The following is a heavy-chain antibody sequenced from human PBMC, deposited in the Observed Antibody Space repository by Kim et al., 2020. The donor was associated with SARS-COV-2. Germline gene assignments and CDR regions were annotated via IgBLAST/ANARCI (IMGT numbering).Heavy chain of an antibody. D-gene: IGHD3-10*01. CDR2: INHSGST. Sequence: SETLSLTCAVYGGSFSGYYWSWIRQPPGKGLEWIGEINHSGSTNYNPSLKSRVTISVDTSKNQFSLKLSSVTAADTAAYYCRLWRGSGSYLFDYWGQGTLVTVSS. V-gene: IGHV4-34*01. J-gene: IGHJ4*02. CDR3: RLWRGSGSYLFDY. CDR1: GGSFSGYY.